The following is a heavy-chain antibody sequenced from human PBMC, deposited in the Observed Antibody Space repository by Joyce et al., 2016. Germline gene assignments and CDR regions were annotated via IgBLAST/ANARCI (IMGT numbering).Heavy chain of an antibody. J-gene: IGHJ4*02. V-gene: IGHV4-61*02. CDR1: GGSISSGSYY. CDR2: IYTREST. Sequence: QVQLQESGPGLVKPSQTLSLSCTVSGGSISSGSYYWTWIRQPAGKGLEWVGRIYTRESTNYNPSLKSRVTISVDTSKNQFSLKLRSVTAADTAVYYCASGYCSNTNCFGIDYWGQGTLVTVSS. CDR3: ASGYCSNTNCFGIDY. D-gene: IGHD2-2*01.